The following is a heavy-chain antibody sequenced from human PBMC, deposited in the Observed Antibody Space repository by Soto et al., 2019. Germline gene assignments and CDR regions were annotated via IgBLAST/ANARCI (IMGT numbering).Heavy chain of an antibody. CDR1: GYTFTNHA. Sequence: VKSGAEVKWPGASVRVACKASGYTFTNHAIHWVRQAPGQGLEWMGWFNTGNGNTKYSQKFQGRFTITTDTSASTAYMDLSSLTSEDTAIYYCARRWGRNFDYWGQGTLVTVSS. CDR2: FNTGNGNT. D-gene: IGHD3-16*01. V-gene: IGHV1-3*04. CDR3: ARRWGRNFDY. J-gene: IGHJ4*02.